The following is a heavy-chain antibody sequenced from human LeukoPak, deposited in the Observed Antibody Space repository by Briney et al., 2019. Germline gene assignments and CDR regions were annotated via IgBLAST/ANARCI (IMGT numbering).Heavy chain of an antibody. CDR3: AKGATSGFDY. J-gene: IGHJ4*02. Sequence: GGTLRLSCAASGFTFSSYGMSWVRQAPGKGLEWVSAISGSGGSTNYADSVKGRFTISRDNSKNTLYLQMNSLRAGDTAVYYCAKGATSGFDYWGQGTLVTVSS. D-gene: IGHD5-12*01. CDR1: GFTFSSYG. V-gene: IGHV3-23*01. CDR2: ISGSGGST.